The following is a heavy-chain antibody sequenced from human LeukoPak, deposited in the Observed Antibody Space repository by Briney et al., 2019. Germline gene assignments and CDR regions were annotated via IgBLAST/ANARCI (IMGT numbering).Heavy chain of an antibody. D-gene: IGHD4-23*01. CDR2: IYPGDSDT. Sequence: GESLKISCKASGYSFTTYWIGWVRQMPGKGLEWMGIIYPGDSDTKYSPSFQGQVTISADRSIRTAYPQWTTLKASDTAIYYCARGMGWDLLDYWGQGTLVTVSS. V-gene: IGHV5-51*01. CDR3: ARGMGWDLLDY. J-gene: IGHJ4*02. CDR1: GYSFTTYW.